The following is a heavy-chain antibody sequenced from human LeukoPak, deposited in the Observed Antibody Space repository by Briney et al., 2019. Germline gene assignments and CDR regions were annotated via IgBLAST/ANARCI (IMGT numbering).Heavy chain of an antibody. CDR2: INPSGGST. J-gene: IGHJ6*03. CDR1: GYTFTTYY. D-gene: IGHD4-11*01. V-gene: IGHV1-46*01. CDR3: AREGSRLQPYYYYMDV. Sequence: GASVKVSCKASGYTFTTYYMHWVRQAPGQGLEWMGIINPSGGSTSYEQKFQGRVTMTRDTSTSTVYMELSSVRSEDTAVYYCAREGSRLQPYYYYMDVWGKGTTVTVSS.